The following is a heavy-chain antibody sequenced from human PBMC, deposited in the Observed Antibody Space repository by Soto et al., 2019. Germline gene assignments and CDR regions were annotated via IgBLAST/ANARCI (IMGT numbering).Heavy chain of an antibody. J-gene: IGHJ5*02. V-gene: IGHV3-7*03. CDR2: IKQDGSEK. Sequence: EVQLVESGGGLVQPGGSLRLSCAASGFTFSSYWMSWVRPAPGKGLEWVANIKQDGSEKYYVDSVKGRFTISRDNAKNSLYLQMNSLRAEDTAVYYCARDVSSSWYRWFDPWGQGTLVTVSS. D-gene: IGHD6-13*01. CDR3: ARDVSSSWYRWFDP. CDR1: GFTFSSYW.